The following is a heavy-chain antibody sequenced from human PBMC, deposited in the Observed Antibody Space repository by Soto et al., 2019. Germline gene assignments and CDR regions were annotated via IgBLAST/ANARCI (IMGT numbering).Heavy chain of an antibody. J-gene: IGHJ4*02. CDR3: ARVGPLKYCSGGSCYGLFDF. Sequence: SVKVSFKASGGTFSSYAISWVRQAPGQGLEWMGGIIPIFGTANYAQKFQGRVTITADESTSTAYMELSSLRSEDTAVYYCARVGPLKYCSGGSCYGLFDFWGQGTLVTVSS. CDR1: GGTFSSYA. V-gene: IGHV1-69*13. D-gene: IGHD2-15*01. CDR2: IIPIFGTA.